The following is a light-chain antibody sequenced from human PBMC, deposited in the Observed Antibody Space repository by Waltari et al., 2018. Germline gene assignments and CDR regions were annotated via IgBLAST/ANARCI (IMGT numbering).Light chain of an antibody. CDR2: DAS. CDR3: QQSYSAPFT. J-gene: IGKJ5*01. CDR1: RGIDAY. Sequence: DIQMTQSPSSLSTSVGDRVTITCRASRGIDAYLNWYQQQPGKAPKLLIYDASTLQRGVPTRFSGGGIGTDFTLTISYLQPDDFATYFCQQSYSAPFTFGRGTRLE. V-gene: IGKV1-39*01.